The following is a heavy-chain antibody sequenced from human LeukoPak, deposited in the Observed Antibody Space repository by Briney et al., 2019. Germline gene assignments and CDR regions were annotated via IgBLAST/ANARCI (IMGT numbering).Heavy chain of an antibody. CDR2: ISYDGSNK. V-gene: IGHV3-30-3*01. CDR1: GFTFSSYA. D-gene: IGHD2-15*01. CDR3: ARAHIVVVVAATDY. Sequence: GGSLRLSCAASGFTFSSYAMHWVRQAPGKGLEWVAVISYDGSNKYYADSVKGRFTISRDNSKNTLYLQMNSLRAEDTAVYYCARAHIVVVVAATDYWGQGTLVTVSS. J-gene: IGHJ4*02.